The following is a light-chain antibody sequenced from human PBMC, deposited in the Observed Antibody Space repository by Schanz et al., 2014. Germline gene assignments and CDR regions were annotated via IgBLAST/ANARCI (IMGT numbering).Light chain of an antibody. Sequence: EIVLTQSPGTLSLSPGERATLSCRASQSVHRNYLAWHQQKPGQAPRLLIYGTSIRATGIPDRFSGSGSGTDFTLTISGLQPEDFATYICQQSYSTPVFTFGPGTTVDIK. CDR2: GTS. V-gene: IGKV3-20*01. J-gene: IGKJ3*01. CDR1: QSVHRNY. CDR3: QQSYSTPVFT.